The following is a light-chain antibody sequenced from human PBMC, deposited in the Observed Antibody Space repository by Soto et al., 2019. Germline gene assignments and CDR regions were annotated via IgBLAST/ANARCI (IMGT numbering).Light chain of an antibody. Sequence: DIRMTQSPYSLSAFVGDTVTITFRASQGIIYYLACYQHKPGKIPKLLIHSASTLQTGVQSRFRGTGSGTVFTLTFNNLQPEDVATYYCQPYPSARSTYGQGSRLEI. J-gene: IGKJ2*01. CDR1: QGIIYY. V-gene: IGKV1-27*01. CDR3: QPYPSARST. CDR2: SAS.